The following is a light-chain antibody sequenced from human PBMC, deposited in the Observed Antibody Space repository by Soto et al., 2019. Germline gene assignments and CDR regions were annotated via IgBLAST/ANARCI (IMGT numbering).Light chain of an antibody. V-gene: IGKV1-9*01. J-gene: IGKJ4*01. CDR1: QGITTY. CDR3: QQFNSYPRT. CDR2: AAS. Sequence: DLLLTQSPSFLSASVGDRVTITCRASQGITTYLACYQQKPGKAPNLLIYAASTLQSGVPSRFSGSGSGTEFTLTISSLQPEDFATYYCQQFNSYPRTFGGGTKVEIK.